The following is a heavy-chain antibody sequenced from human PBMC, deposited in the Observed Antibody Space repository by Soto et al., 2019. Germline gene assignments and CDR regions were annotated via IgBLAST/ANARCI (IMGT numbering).Heavy chain of an antibody. CDR3: ARDLGYCSSTSCYLDAFDI. V-gene: IGHV1-3*01. CDR1: GYTFTSYA. J-gene: IGHJ3*02. CDR2: INAGNGNT. D-gene: IGHD2-2*01. Sequence: QVQLVQSGAEVKTPGASVKVSCKASGYTFTSYAMHWVRQAPGQRLEWMGWINAGNGNTKYSQKFQGRVTITRDTSASTAYMELSSLRSEDTAVYYCARDLGYCSSTSCYLDAFDIWGQGTMVTVSS.